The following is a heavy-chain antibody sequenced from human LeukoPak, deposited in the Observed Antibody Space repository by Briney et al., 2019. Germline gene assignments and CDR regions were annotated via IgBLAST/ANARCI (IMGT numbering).Heavy chain of an antibody. CDR3: AKGTRGSGTSYNDDY. CDR1: GFTFRSYA. J-gene: IGHJ4*02. CDR2: ISGSGAGT. V-gene: IGHV3-23*01. Sequence: GGSLRLSCAASGFTFRSYAMSWVRQARGEGLEWVSTISGSGAGTYYADSVKGRFTISRDNPKNTLYLQMNSLRAEDTAIYYCAKGTRGSGTSYNDDYWGQGTLVTVSS. D-gene: IGHD3-10*01.